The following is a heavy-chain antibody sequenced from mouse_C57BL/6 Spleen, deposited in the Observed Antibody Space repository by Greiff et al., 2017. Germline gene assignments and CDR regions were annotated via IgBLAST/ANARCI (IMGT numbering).Heavy chain of an antibody. V-gene: IGHV7-3*01. J-gene: IGHJ1*03. CDR3: ARYPSFDV. Sequence: EVKLVESGGGLVQPGGSLSLSCAASGFTFTDYYMSWVRQPPGKALEWLGFIRNKANGYTTEYNASGKGRFTISRANSKSILYLQVNALRAEDCAAYYGARYPSFDVWGTGTTVTVSS. CDR1: GFTFTDYY. CDR2: IRNKANGYTT.